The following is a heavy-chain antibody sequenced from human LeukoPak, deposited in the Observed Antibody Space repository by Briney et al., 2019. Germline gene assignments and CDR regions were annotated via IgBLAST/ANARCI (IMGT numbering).Heavy chain of an antibody. Sequence: GGSLRLSCAASGFTFSSYTMNWVRQAPGKGLEWVSSISSSSSYIYYADSVKGRFTISRDNAKNSLYLQMNSLRAEDAAVYYCASAWGGYCSSTSCYPFDYWGQGNLVTVSS. CDR3: ASAWGGYCSSTSCYPFDY. J-gene: IGHJ4*02. D-gene: IGHD2-2*01. CDR1: GFTFSSYT. V-gene: IGHV3-21*01. CDR2: ISSSSSYI.